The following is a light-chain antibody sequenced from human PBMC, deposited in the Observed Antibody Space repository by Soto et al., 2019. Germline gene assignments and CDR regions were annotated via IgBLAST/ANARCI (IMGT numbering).Light chain of an antibody. Sequence: EIVLTQSPATLSLSPGERATLYCGASQSVSSSYLAWYQQKPGQAPGLLISAASRRATGVPDRFSGSVSGTDFTLTISRLEPEDSAVYYCQQYGSSPPVYTFGQGTKVEIK. J-gene: IGKJ2*01. CDR2: AAS. CDR3: QQYGSSPPVYT. CDR1: QSVSSSY. V-gene: IGKV3-20*01.